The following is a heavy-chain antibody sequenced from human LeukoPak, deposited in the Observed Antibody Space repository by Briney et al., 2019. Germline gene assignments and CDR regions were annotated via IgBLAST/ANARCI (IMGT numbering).Heavy chain of an antibody. CDR3: ARDGDTAMGYYFDD. J-gene: IGHJ4*02. CDR2: INPDSGDT. D-gene: IGHD5-18*01. CDR1: GYIFTGYY. V-gene: IGHV1-2*02. Sequence: ASVKVSCKASGYIFTGYYMHWVRQAPGQGLEWMGWINPDSGDTKYAQKFQARVTMTRDTSISIAYMELSSLSSDDTVVYYCARDGDTAMGYYFDDWGQGTLVTVSS.